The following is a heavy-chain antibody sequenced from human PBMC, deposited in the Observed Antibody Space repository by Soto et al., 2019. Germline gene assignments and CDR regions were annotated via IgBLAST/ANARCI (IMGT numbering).Heavy chain of an antibody. CDR2: ISYDGSNK. D-gene: IGHD3-22*01. Sequence: QVQLVESGGGVVQPGRSLRLSCAASGFTFSSYGMHWVRQAPGKGLELVAVISYDGSNKYYADSVKGRFTIARDNSKNKLYLPMNSLRAEDTAVYYCAKDHSSGYYGYLGYWGQGTLVTVSS. J-gene: IGHJ4*02. V-gene: IGHV3-30*18. CDR3: AKDHSSGYYGYLGY. CDR1: GFTFSSYG.